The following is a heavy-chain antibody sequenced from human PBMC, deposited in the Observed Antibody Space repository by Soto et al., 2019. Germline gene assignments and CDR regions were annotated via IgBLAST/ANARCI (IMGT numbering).Heavy chain of an antibody. D-gene: IGHD4-17*01. CDR3: ASVDFGAYLPHFAY. CDR1: GFTISSYA. CDR2: VTGSGGTT. Sequence: EVHLVESGGGLVQPGGSLRLSCAASGFTISSYAMSWVRQAPGKGLEWVSAVTGSGGTTYYAYSVKGRFTISRDNYKNTLYLQMDSLRAEDTAVYFCASVDFGAYLPHFAYWGQGTLVTVSS. J-gene: IGHJ4*02. V-gene: IGHV3-23*04.